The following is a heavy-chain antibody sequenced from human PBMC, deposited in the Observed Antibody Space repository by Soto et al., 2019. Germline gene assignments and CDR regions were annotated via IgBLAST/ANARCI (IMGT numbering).Heavy chain of an antibody. CDR2: IIPILGIA. CDR1: GGTFSSYT. Sequence: QVQLVQSGAEVKKPGSSVKVSCKASGGTFSSYTISWVRQAPGQGLEWMGRIIPILGIAKYAQKFQGRVTITADKSTSTAYMELSSLRSEDTAVYYCASLPVVDVAFEIWGQGTMVTVSS. J-gene: IGHJ3*02. CDR3: ASLPVVDVAFEI. V-gene: IGHV1-69*02. D-gene: IGHD3-22*01.